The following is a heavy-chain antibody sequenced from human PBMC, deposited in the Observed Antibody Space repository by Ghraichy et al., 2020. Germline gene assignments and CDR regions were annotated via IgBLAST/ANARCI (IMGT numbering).Heavy chain of an antibody. CDR2: ILGDGDVPDYGVDSVRGGAGAT. CDR1: GFRFKKYG. D-gene: IGHD3/OR15-3a*01. J-gene: IGHJ4*02. CDR3: TKGNGGAGYWTGGSWGHGSLVTDFWTDDF. V-gene: IGHV3-23*01. Sequence: GESLNISCVASGFRFKKYGMNWVRQTPGKGLELIASILGDGDVPDYGVDSVRGGAGATFYADSVRGRFSISRDKSRDILFLQMGGLRGDDTGIYYCTKGNGGAGYWTGGSWGHGSLVTDFWTDDFWGQGTLVTVSS.